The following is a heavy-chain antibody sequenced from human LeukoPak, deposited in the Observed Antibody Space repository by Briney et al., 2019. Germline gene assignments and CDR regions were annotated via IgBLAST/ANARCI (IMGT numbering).Heavy chain of an antibody. CDR2: IKQDGSEK. J-gene: IGHJ2*01. CDR1: GFSFNSYW. CDR3: ARGTWNFDL. V-gene: IGHV3-7*04. Sequence: GGSLRLSCAASGFSFNSYWMSWVRQAPGKGLEWAANIKQDGSEKYYVDSVKGRFTISRDNAKSSLYLQMNSLRAEDTALYYCARGTWNFDLWGRGTLLSVSS.